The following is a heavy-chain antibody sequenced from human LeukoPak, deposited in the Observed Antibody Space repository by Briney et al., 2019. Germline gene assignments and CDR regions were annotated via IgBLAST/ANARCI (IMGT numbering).Heavy chain of an antibody. CDR1: GYTFTSYD. D-gene: IGHD3-22*01. Sequence: ASVKVSCKASGYTFTSYDINWVRQATGQGLEWMGWMNPNSGGTYYAQKFQDRVTMTRDTSISTDHMELSRLRSEDTAVYYCATGPYYYDSSGYHNWFDPWGQGTLVTVSS. V-gene: IGHV1-2*02. CDR2: MNPNSGGT. J-gene: IGHJ5*02. CDR3: ATGPYYYDSSGYHNWFDP.